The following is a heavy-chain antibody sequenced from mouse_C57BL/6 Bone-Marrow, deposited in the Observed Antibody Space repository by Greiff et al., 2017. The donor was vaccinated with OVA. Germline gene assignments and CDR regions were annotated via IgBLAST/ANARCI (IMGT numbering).Heavy chain of an antibody. CDR1: GYSITSGYY. CDR3: ARDSSGRGDY. CDR2: ISYDGSN. J-gene: IGHJ4*01. D-gene: IGHD3-2*02. Sequence: EVKLQESGPGLVKPSQSLSLTCSVTGYSITSGYYWNWIRQFPGNKLEWMGYISYDGSNNYNPSLKNRISITRDTFKNQFFLKLNSVTTEDTATYYCARDSSGRGDYWGQGTSVTVSS. V-gene: IGHV3-6*01.